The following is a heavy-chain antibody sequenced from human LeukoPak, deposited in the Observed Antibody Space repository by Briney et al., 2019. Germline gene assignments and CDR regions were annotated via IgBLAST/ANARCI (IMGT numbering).Heavy chain of an antibody. CDR3: ARGGAAGYYYYYMDV. J-gene: IGHJ6*03. V-gene: IGHV1-8*01. CDR2: MNPNSGNT. CDR1: GYTFTSYD. Sequence: ASVKVSCKASGYTFTSYDINWVRQAAGQGLEWMGWMNPNSGNTGYAQKFQGRVTMTRNTSISTAYMELSSLRSEDTAVYYCARGGAAGYYYYYMDVWGKGTTVTVSS. D-gene: IGHD6-13*01.